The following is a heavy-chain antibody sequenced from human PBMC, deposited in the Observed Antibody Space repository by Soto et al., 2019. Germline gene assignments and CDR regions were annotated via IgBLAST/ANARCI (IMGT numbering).Heavy chain of an antibody. D-gene: IGHD4-17*01. J-gene: IGHJ5*02. CDR1: GFTFSSYA. CDR3: VKPRDYGDFGWFDP. CDR2: ISSNGGST. V-gene: IGHV3-64D*08. Sequence: GGSLRLSCSASGFTFSSYAMHWVRQAPGKGLEYVSAISSNGGSTYYADSVKGRFTISRDNSKNTLYLQMSSLRAEDTAVYYCVKPRDYGDFGWFDPWGQGTLVTVSS.